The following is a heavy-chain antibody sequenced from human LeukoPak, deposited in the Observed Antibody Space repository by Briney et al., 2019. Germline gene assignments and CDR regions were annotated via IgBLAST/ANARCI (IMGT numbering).Heavy chain of an antibody. CDR3: AKAIVLLISGNAFDI. D-gene: IGHD2/OR15-2a*01. Sequence: GSLRLSCAASGFSFSNYEMNWVRQAPGKGLEWISYISYTGSTTYQPDSVKGRFTISRDNAKNSLYLQMNSLRAEDTAVYYCAKAIVLLISGNAFDIWGQGTMVTVSS. CDR2: ISYTGSTT. V-gene: IGHV3-48*03. J-gene: IGHJ3*02. CDR1: GFSFSNYE.